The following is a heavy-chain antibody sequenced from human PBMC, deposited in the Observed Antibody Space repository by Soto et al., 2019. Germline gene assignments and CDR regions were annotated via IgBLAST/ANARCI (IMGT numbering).Heavy chain of an antibody. V-gene: IGHV4-59*01. J-gene: IGHJ5*02. CDR3: ARSSHGSWHINWFDP. Sequence: SETLSLTCTVSGGSISTYCWSWIRQPPGKGLECIGYIYNGGRASYSPSLKSRVTMSIDTSKNQFSLKLSSMTAADTAVYYCARSSHGSWHINWFDPWGQGPMITVSS. CDR1: GGSISTYC. D-gene: IGHD6-13*01. CDR2: IYNGGRA.